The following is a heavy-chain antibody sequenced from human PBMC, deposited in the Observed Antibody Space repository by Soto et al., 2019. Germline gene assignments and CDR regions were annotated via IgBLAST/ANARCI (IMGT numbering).Heavy chain of an antibody. CDR2: ISAYNGNT. CDR3: ARDEGLLETVNFDY. V-gene: IGHV1-18*01. CDR1: GYTFTSYG. J-gene: IGHJ4*02. D-gene: IGHD4-17*01. Sequence: EASVKVSYKASGYTFTSYGISWVRQAPGQGHEWIGWISAYNGNTNYAQKLQGRVTMTTDTSTSTAYMELRSLRSDDTAVYYCARDEGLLETVNFDYWGQGTLVTVSS.